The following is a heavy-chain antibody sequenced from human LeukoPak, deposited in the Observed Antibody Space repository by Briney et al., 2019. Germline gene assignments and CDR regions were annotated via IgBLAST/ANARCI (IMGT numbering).Heavy chain of an antibody. CDR2: ISGSGGST. CDR3: AKASTSWYIAFDI. J-gene: IGHJ3*02. V-gene: IGHV3-23*01. CDR1: GFTFSSYA. D-gene: IGHD2-2*02. Sequence: GGSLRLSCAASGFTFSSYAMSWVRQAPGKGLEWVSAISGSGGSTYYADSVKGRFTISRDDSKNTLYLQMNSLRAEETAVYYCAKASTSWYIAFDIWGQGTMVTVSS.